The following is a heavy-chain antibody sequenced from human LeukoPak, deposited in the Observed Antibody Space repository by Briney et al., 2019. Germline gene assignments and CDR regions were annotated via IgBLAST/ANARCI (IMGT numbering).Heavy chain of an antibody. D-gene: IGHD3-22*01. CDR1: GFTFDDYA. CDR3: AKDIDFTYYYDSSGYSGYFDY. J-gene: IGHJ4*02. Sequence: GRSLTLSCAASGFTFDDYAMHWVRQAPGKGLEWVSGISWNSGSIGYADSVKGRFTISRDNAKNSLYLQMNSLRAEDTALYYCAKDIDFTYYYDSSGYSGYFDYWGQGTLVTVSS. V-gene: IGHV3-9*01. CDR2: ISWNSGSI.